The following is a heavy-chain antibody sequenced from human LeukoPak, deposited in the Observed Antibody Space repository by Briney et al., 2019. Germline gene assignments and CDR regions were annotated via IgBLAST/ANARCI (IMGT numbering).Heavy chain of an antibody. V-gene: IGHV4-34*01. Sequence: SETLSLTCAVYGGSFSGYYWSWIRQPPGKGLEWIGEISHSGSTNYNPSLKSRVTISIDTSKNQFSLKLSSVTAADTAMYSCARLRRSFYNVDYYYGMDVWGPGTTVTVSS. CDR2: ISHSGST. CDR3: ARLRRSFYNVDYYYGMDV. D-gene: IGHD3-10*01. J-gene: IGHJ6*02. CDR1: GGSFSGYY.